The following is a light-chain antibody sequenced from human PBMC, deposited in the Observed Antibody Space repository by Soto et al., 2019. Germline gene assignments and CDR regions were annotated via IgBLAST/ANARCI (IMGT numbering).Light chain of an antibody. CDR2: ASS. V-gene: IGKV1-27*01. CDR1: QGISNY. Sequence: DIQMTQSPSFLSASVRDRVTITCRASQGISNYLAWYQQKPGKVPQLLIYASSTLQPGVPSRFSGSGSGTDFTLTINSLQPEDFATYYCQHYNSAPLFGQGTKVEVK. CDR3: QHYNSAPL. J-gene: IGKJ1*01.